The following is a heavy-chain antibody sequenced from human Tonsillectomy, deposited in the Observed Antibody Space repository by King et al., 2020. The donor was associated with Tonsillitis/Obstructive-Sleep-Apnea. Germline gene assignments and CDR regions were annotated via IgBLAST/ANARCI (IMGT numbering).Heavy chain of an antibody. D-gene: IGHD4-17*01. V-gene: IGHV3-20*04. Sequence: VQLVESGGGVVRPGGSLRLSCTASGFTFEDFGMSWVRQAPGKGLEWVSGINWNGDNTRYADSEKGRFTISRDNAKNSLYLQMSSLRAEDTAFYYCARNFGDPDYWGQGTLVTVSS. J-gene: IGHJ4*02. CDR3: ARNFGDPDY. CDR2: INWNGDNT. CDR1: GFTFEDFG.